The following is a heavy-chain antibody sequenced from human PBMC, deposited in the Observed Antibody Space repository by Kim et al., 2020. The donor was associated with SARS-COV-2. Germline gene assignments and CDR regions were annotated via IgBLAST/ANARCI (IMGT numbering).Heavy chain of an antibody. CDR1: GGSISNYY. D-gene: IGHD3-9*01. Sequence: SETLSLTCTVSGGSISNYYWIWMRQPPGQGLEWIGFIYYSGSTIYNPSLMSRVTISIDTSKNQFSLNLNSVTAADTAVYFCATAQPSRGENYDMLYYYGMDVWGHGTTVTVSS. J-gene: IGHJ6*02. CDR2: IYYSGST. CDR3: ATAQPSRGENYDMLYYYGMDV. V-gene: IGHV4-59*03.